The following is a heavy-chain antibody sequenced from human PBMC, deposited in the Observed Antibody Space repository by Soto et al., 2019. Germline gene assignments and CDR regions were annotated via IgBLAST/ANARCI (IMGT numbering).Heavy chain of an antibody. J-gene: IGHJ4*02. V-gene: IGHV3-15*07. CDR2: IKTKTDGETT. D-gene: IGHD6-19*01. Sequence: EVQLVESGGGLVKPGGSLRLSCAASGLVLSNVWMNWVRQAPGKGLEWVARIKTKTDGETTDYAAPVKGRFTISRDDSKNTVYLQMNSLETEDTAVYYCADIAVVHSGDYSGQGTLVTVSS. CDR1: GLVLSNVW. CDR3: ADIAVVHSGDY.